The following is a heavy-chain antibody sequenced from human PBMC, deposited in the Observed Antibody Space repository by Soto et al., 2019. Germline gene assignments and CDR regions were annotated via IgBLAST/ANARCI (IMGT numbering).Heavy chain of an antibody. CDR3: AIDQRDRGIAAAGTFGY. V-gene: IGHV1-18*01. CDR1: GYTFTSYG. Sequence: QVQLVQSGAEVKKPGASVKVSCKASGYTFTSYGISWVRQAPGQGLEWMGWISAYNGNTNYAQKLQGRVTMTTDTSTSTAYMELRSLRSDDTAVYYCAIDQRDRGIAAAGTFGYWGQGTLVTVSS. CDR2: ISAYNGNT. D-gene: IGHD6-13*01. J-gene: IGHJ4*02.